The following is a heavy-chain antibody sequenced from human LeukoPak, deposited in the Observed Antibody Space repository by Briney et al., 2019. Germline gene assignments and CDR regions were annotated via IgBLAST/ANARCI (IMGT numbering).Heavy chain of an antibody. CDR1: GGSIGSYY. D-gene: IGHD2-2*01. J-gene: IGHJ5*01. Sequence: PSETLSLTCTVAGGSIGSYYWSWIRQSPGEGLEWIAYISYGGTTMYNLSLKSRVAISVDPSKNQVSLNLSSVNAADTAVYYCARHENDVVVVPGRPFVSWGQGTLVIVSS. CDR3: ARHENDVVVVPGRPFVS. V-gene: IGHV4-59*08. CDR2: ISYGGTT.